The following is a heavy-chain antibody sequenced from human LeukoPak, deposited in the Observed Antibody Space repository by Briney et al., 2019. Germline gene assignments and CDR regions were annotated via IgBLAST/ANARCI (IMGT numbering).Heavy chain of an antibody. D-gene: IGHD3-3*01. CDR3: ASRSSIWSGYQDTLYYFDS. CDR2: IYYSGST. V-gene: IGHV4-59*01. Sequence: PSETLSLTCTVSGGSISSYYWSWIRQPPGKRLEWIGHIYYSGSTNYNPSLKSRVIISVDTSKNQFSLKLSSVTAADTAVYYCASRSSIWSGYQDTLYYFDSWGQGTLVTVSS. J-gene: IGHJ4*02. CDR1: GGSISSYY.